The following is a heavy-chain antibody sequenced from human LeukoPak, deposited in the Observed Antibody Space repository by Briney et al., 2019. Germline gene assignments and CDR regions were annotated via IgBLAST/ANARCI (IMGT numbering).Heavy chain of an antibody. CDR1: GYTFTSYY. D-gene: IGHD3-10*01. Sequence: GASVKVSCKASGYTFTSYYMHWVRQAPGQGLEWMGIINPSGGSTSYAQKFQGRVTMTRDMSTSTVYMELSSLRSEDTAVYYCARDPEGGTMVRGVYYYMDVWGKGTTVTVSS. CDR2: INPSGGST. CDR3: ARDPEGGTMVRGVYYYMDV. V-gene: IGHV1-46*01. J-gene: IGHJ6*03.